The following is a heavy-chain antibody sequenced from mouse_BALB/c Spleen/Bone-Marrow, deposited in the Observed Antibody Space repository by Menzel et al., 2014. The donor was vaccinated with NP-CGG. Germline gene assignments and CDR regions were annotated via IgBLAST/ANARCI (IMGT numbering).Heavy chain of an antibody. CDR2: MHYSGST. J-gene: IGHJ2*01. V-gene: IGHV3-1*02. CDR1: GYSITSGYS. D-gene: IGHD1-1*01. Sequence: EVQLVESGPDLVKPPQSLSLTCTVTGYSITSGYSWHWIRQFPGNKLEWMVYMHYSGSTNYNPSLKSRISITRDTSKNQFFLQLNSVTPEDTATYYCATYYYGSTYNFDYWGQGTTLTVSS. CDR3: ATYYYGSTYNFDY.